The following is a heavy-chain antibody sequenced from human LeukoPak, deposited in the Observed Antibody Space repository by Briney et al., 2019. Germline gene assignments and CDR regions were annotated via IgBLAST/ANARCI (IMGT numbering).Heavy chain of an antibody. CDR1: GFTLSNYG. CDR2: IWYDGSNR. J-gene: IGHJ4*02. D-gene: IGHD2-2*01. V-gene: IGHV3-33*01. CDR3: ARDLGNIRYHLDL. Sequence: PGGSLRLSCEASGFTLSNYGIHWLRQAPDKGLEWVAVIWYDGSNRYYADSVQGRFSISRGNAKVYLQMNSLRAEDTAVYYCARDLGNIRYHLDLWGQGTLVTVSS.